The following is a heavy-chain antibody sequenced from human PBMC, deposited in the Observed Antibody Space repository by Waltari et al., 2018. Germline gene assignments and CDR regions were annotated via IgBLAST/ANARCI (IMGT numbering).Heavy chain of an antibody. CDR1: GNTFTALP. V-gene: IGHV1-24*01. CDR3: ATERAYSSSSWDDWFDP. CDR2: FDPEDGET. D-gene: IGHD6-6*01. J-gene: IGHJ5*02. Sequence: QVQLVQSGAEGKKAGASVKVSCKVSGNTFTALPMHWWRQALGKGLEWMGGFDPEDGETIYAQKFQGRVTMTEDTSTDTAYMELSSLRSEDTAVYYCATERAYSSSSWDDWFDPWGQGTLVTVSS.